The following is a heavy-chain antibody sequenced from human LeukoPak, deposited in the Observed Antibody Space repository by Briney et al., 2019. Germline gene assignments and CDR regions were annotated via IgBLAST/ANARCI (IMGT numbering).Heavy chain of an antibody. V-gene: IGHV4-30-4*01. CDR2: IYYSGST. J-gene: IGHJ5*02. D-gene: IGHD3-3*01. Sequence: SETLSLTCTVSGGSFSSGDYYWSWIRQPPGKGLEWIGYIYYSGSTYYNPSLKSRVTISVDTSKNQFSLKLSSVTAADTSVYYCARHSGLRSPFDPWGQGTLVTVSS. CDR1: GGSFSSGDYY. CDR3: ARHSGLRSPFDP.